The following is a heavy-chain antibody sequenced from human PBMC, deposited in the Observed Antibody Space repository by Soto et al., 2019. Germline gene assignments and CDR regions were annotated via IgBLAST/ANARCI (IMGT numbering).Heavy chain of an antibody. Sequence: ASVKVSCKASGYTFSSYDINWVRQATGQGLEWMGWMNPNSGNTGYAQTFQGRVTMTRNTSISTAYMELSSLRSEDTAVYYCARGIHGTIFGVALTKRCYMDVWGKGTTVTVSS. D-gene: IGHD3-3*01. CDR1: GYTFSSYD. CDR2: MNPNSGNT. CDR3: ARGIHGTIFGVALTKRCYMDV. J-gene: IGHJ6*03. V-gene: IGHV1-8*01.